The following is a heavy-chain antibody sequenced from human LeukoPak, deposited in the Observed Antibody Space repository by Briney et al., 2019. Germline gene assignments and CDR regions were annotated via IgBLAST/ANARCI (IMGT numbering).Heavy chain of an antibody. D-gene: IGHD5-24*01. CDR3: ARGRPWLQLPFDY. J-gene: IGHJ4*02. Sequence: SVRVSCKASGGTFSSYAISWVRQAPGQGLEWMGGIIPIFGTANYAQKFQGRVTITADESTSTAYMELSSLRSEDTAVYYCARGRPWLQLPFDYWGQGTLVTVSS. CDR1: GGTFSSYA. V-gene: IGHV1-69*13. CDR2: IIPIFGTA.